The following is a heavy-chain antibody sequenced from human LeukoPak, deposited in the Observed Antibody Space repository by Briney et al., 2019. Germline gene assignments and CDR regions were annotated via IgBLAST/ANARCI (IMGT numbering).Heavy chain of an antibody. Sequence: ASVKVSCKASGYTFTSYGISWVRQAPGQGLEWMGWISAYNGNTNYAQKLQGRVTMTTDTSTSTAYTELRSLRSDDTAVYYCARKKDGGYAEIDYWGQGTLVTVSS. CDR3: ARKKDGGYAEIDY. D-gene: IGHD5-12*01. J-gene: IGHJ4*02. V-gene: IGHV1-18*01. CDR1: GYTFTSYG. CDR2: ISAYNGNT.